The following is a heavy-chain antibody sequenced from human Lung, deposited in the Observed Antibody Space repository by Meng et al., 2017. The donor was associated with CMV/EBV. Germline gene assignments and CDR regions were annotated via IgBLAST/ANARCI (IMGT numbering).Heavy chain of an antibody. CDR2: INWNSGSV. J-gene: IGHJ4*02. Sequence: GGSLRLXCAASGFNFDGYAMHWVRQAPGKGLEWVSSINWNSGSVGYGDSVKGRFTISRDNAKSSLYLQMNSLRAEDTALYFCAKDSFYASGSYYNYPYYLDSWGQGTXVTVSS. CDR3: AKDSFYASGSYYNYPYYLDS. V-gene: IGHV3-9*01. CDR1: GFNFDGYA. D-gene: IGHD3-10*01.